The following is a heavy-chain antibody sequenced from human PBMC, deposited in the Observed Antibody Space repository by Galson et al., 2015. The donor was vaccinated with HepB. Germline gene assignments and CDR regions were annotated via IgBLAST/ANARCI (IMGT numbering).Heavy chain of an antibody. CDR1: GFTLNSYA. CDR3: ARDGYNRVPYDF. CDR2: ISGTGANM. V-gene: IGHV3-23*01. Sequence: SLRLSCAASGFTLNSYAMSWVRQAPGKGLEWVSEISGTGANMYYADSVRGRFTVSRDNSRNTLYLQMNSLRTEDTARYYCARDGYNRVPYDFWGQGTLVAVSS. D-gene: IGHD5-12*01. J-gene: IGHJ4*02.